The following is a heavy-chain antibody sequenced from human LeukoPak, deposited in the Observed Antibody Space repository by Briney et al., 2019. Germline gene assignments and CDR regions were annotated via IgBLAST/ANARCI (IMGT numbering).Heavy chain of an antibody. J-gene: IGHJ4*02. CDR3: AKVLTYYGAYFDY. Sequence: TGGSPRLSCAASGFTFSSYAMSWVRQAPGKGLEWVSAISGSGGSTYYADSVKGRFTISRDNSKNTLYLQMNSLRAEDTAVYYCAKVLTYYGAYFDYWGQGTLVTVSS. D-gene: IGHD3-3*01. CDR2: ISGSGGST. CDR1: GFTFSSYA. V-gene: IGHV3-23*01.